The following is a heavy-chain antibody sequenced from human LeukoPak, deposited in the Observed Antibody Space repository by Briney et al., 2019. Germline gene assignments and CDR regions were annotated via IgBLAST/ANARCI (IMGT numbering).Heavy chain of an antibody. CDR1: GGSFSDYQ. CDR3: ARDWSDYGGNSGGENWFDP. J-gene: IGHJ5*02. CDR2: ICHSGTT. V-gene: IGHV4-34*01. D-gene: IGHD4-23*01. Sequence: SETLSLTCAVSGGSFSDYQWNWIRQSPGKGLEWLGEICHSGTTTYNPSLKSRVTISVDTSKNQFSLKLSSVTAADTAVYYCARDWSDYGGNSGGENWFDPWGQGTLVTVSS.